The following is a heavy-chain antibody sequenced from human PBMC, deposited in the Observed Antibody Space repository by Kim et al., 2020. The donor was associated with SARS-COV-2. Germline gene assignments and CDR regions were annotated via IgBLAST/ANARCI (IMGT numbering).Heavy chain of an antibody. Sequence: SETLSLTCTVSGGSISSYYWSWIRQPPGKGLEWIGYIYYSGSTNYNPSLKSRVTISVDTSKNQFSLKLSSVTAADTAVYYCARERRLDGMDVWGQGTTVTVSS. CDR2: IYYSGST. CDR1: GGSISSYY. V-gene: IGHV4-59*01. J-gene: IGHJ6*02. CDR3: ARERRLDGMDV. D-gene: IGHD6-19*01.